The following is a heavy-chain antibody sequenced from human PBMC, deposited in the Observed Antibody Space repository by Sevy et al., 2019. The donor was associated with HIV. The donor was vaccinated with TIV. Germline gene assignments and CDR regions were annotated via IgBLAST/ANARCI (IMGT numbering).Heavy chain of an antibody. CDR2: IQYDGRNT. J-gene: IGHJ5*02. D-gene: IGHD2-8*01. CDR3: TRNGGAFDNGFDP. Sequence: GGSLRLSCTTSGFTFSYSGMYWVRQAPGKGLEWVTFIQYDGRNTHYADSVKGRFTISRDNSKNTLYLQMNSLRAEDTAVYYCTRNGGAFDNGFDPWGQGTLVTVSS. CDR1: GFTFSYSG. V-gene: IGHV3-30*02.